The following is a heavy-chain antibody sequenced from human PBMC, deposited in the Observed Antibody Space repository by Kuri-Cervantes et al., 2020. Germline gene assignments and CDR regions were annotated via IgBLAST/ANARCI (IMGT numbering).Heavy chain of an antibody. J-gene: IGHJ4*02. Sequence: SETLSLTCTVSGASMSGYSWSWIRQPPGKGLEWIGYVFYTGSTSYNPSLRSRVTISVDTSKNQFSLKLSSVTAADTAVYYCARLVGLAPFDYWGQGTLVTVSS. CDR3: ARLVGLAPFDY. V-gene: IGHV4-59*08. CDR1: GASMSGYS. CDR2: VFYTGST. D-gene: IGHD2-15*01.